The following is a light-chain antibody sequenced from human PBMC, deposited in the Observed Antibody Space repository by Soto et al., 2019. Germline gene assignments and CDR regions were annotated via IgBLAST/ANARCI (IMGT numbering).Light chain of an antibody. V-gene: IGKV1-5*01. CDR3: QQYDSPPPT. J-gene: IGKJ1*01. CDR2: DAF. CDR1: QSVDNW. Sequence: DIQMTQSPPTLSASVGDRVTITCRASQSVDNWLAWYQQKPGKAPELLIYDAFSLKSGVSSRFSGSRSGTEFALTISSLQPDDSATYYCQQYDSPPPTFGLGTKVEVK.